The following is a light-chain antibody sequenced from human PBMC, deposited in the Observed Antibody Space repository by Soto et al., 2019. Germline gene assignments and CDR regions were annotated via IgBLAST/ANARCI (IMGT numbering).Light chain of an antibody. CDR1: RTVDGNY. Sequence: PGERATLSCRASRTVDGNYLAWYHQKPGQPPRLLIHSASTRAPGIPDRFSASGAGTDFTLTINSLQPEDFATYYCQQSYSTAWTFGQGTKVDIK. J-gene: IGKJ1*01. V-gene: IGKV3D-7*01. CDR3: QQSYSTAWT. CDR2: SAS.